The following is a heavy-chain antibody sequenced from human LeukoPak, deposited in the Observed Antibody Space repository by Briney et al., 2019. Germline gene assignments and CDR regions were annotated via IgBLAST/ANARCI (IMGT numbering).Heavy chain of an antibody. V-gene: IGHV1-8*03. Sequence: ASVKVSCKASGYTFTSYDINWVRQATGQGLEWMGWMNPNSGNTGYAQEFQGRVTITRNTSISTAYMELSSLRSEDTAVYYCARARYCTNGVCYDDFDYWGQGTLVTVSS. CDR1: GYTFTSYD. D-gene: IGHD2-8*01. CDR2: MNPNSGNT. J-gene: IGHJ4*02. CDR3: ARARYCTNGVCYDDFDY.